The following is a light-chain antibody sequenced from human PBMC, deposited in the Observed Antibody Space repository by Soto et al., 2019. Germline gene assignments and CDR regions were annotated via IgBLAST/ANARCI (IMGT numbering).Light chain of an antibody. CDR2: DAS. Sequence: DVKMSQSPATLSASLRDSVTITCRASQNIRNLLAWYQQKPGKAPNPLIYDASSLKSGVPSRFSGSGSGTEFTLTISSLQPEDIATDYCQQYDNLPPITFGQGTRLEIK. J-gene: IGKJ5*01. CDR1: QNIRNL. CDR3: QQYDNLPPIT. V-gene: IGKV1-5*01.